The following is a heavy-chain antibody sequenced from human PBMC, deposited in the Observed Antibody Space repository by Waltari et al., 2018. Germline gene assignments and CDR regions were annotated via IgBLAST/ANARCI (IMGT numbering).Heavy chain of an antibody. V-gene: IGHV2-5*01. Sequence: QITLKESGPTLVKPTQTLTLTCTFSGFSLSTSGVGVGWLRQPPGKALEWLALIYWNDDKRYSPSLKSRLTITKDTAKNQVVLTMTNMDPVDTATDYWAHFKHDFWSGYDWFDPWGQGTLVTVSS. CDR3: AHFKHDFWSGYDWFDP. J-gene: IGHJ5*02. CDR1: GFSLSTSGVG. CDR2: IYWNDDK. D-gene: IGHD3-3*01.